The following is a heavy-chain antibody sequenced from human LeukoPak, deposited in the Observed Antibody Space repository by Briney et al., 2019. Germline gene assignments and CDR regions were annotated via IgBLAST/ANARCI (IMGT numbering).Heavy chain of an antibody. CDR1: AFTFSSYS. Sequence: PWGSLRLSCAASAFTFSSYSMNWVRQAPGKGLEWVSAISGSGGSTYYADSVKGRFTISRDNSKNTLYLQMNSLRAEDTAVYYCAKEERGIEAVAGWGQATKVTVSS. J-gene: IGHJ4*02. CDR3: AKEERGIEAVAG. D-gene: IGHD6-19*01. V-gene: IGHV3-23*01. CDR2: ISGSGGST.